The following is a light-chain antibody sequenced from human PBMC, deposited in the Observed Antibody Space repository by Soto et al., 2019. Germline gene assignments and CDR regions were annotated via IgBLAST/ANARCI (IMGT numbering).Light chain of an antibody. CDR2: DVS. J-gene: IGLJ2*01. Sequence: QSALTQPASVSGSPGQSITISCTGTSSDIGGYNYLSWYQQHPGKAPKLMIYDVSNRPSGVYNRFSGSKSGNTASLTISGLQAEDEADYYCSSYTSSSSLVVFGGGTTLTVL. V-gene: IGLV2-14*01. CDR3: SSYTSSSSLVV. CDR1: SSDIGGYNY.